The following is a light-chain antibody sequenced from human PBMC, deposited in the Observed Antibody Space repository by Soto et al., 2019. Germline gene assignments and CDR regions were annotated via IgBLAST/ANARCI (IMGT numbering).Light chain of an antibody. CDR2: GAS. V-gene: IGKV3-15*01. J-gene: IGKJ5*01. CDR1: QSVSSN. CDR3: QQYNNWXRIT. Sequence: EIVMTQSPATLSVSPGERATLSCRASQSVSSNLAWYQQKPGQAPRLLIYGASTRATGIPARFXGSGXGTXXXXXXXXXXSXDFXVXXCQQYNNWXRITFGQGTRLEIK.